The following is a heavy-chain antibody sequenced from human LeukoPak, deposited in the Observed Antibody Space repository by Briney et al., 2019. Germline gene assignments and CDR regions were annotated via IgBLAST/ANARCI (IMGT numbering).Heavy chain of an antibody. D-gene: IGHD3-10*01. CDR1: GGSFSGYY. Sequence: SETLSLTCAVYGGSFSGYYWSWIRQPPGKGLEWIGEINHSGSTNYNPSLKSRVTISVDTSKNQFSLKLSSVTAADTAVYYCARLSWFGELLSFYFDYWGQGTLVTVSS. CDR3: ARLSWFGELLSFYFDY. CDR2: INHSGST. J-gene: IGHJ4*02. V-gene: IGHV4-34*01.